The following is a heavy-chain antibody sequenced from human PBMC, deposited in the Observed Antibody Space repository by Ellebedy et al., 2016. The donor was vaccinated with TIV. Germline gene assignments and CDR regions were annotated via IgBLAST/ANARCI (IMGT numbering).Heavy chain of an antibody. CDR3: ARYCSGSSCYSGVGFDP. J-gene: IGHJ5*02. V-gene: IGHV4-4*07. D-gene: IGHD2-15*01. CDR1: GGSISSYY. CDR2: IYTSGST. Sequence: SETLSLTCTVSGGSISSYYWSWIRQPAGKGLEWIGRIYTSGSTNYNPSLKSRVTMSVDTSKNQFSLKLSSVTAADTAVYYCARYCSGSSCYSGVGFDPWGQGTLVTVSS.